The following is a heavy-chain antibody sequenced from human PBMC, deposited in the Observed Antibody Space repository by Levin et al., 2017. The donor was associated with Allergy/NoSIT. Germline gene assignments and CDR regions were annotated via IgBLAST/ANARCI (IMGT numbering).Heavy chain of an antibody. D-gene: IGHD2-8*01. V-gene: IGHV3-7*03. CDR3: VKDGVPTNRPYGGQGFAV. Sequence: HAGGSLRLSCEDFGFNFRGYWMTWVRQGPGKGLEWVATIDQVGSETYYADSLRGRFTISRDNAKNSLFLQMNSLRAEDTALYYCVKDGVPTNRPYGGQGFAVWGQGTPVSVSS. CDR2: IDQVGSET. CDR1: GFNFRGYW. J-gene: IGHJ4*02.